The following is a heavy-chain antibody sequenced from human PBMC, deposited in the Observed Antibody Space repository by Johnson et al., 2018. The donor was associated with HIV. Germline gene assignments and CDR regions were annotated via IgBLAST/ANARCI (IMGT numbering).Heavy chain of an antibody. D-gene: IGHD2-21*01. CDR1: GFTFSSYG. Sequence: QVQLVESGGGVVQPGRSLRLSCAASGFTFSSYGMHWVRQAPGKGLEWVAVIWYDGSNKYYADSVKGRFTISRDNSKNTLYLQMNSLRAEDTAVYYCAKGPQGIATPDAVDIWGQGTMVTVSS. J-gene: IGHJ3*02. V-gene: IGHV3-33*06. CDR2: IWYDGSNK. CDR3: AKGPQGIATPDAVDI.